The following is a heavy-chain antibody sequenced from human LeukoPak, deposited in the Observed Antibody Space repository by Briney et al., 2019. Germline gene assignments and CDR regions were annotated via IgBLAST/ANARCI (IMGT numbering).Heavy chain of an antibody. CDR3: ASHYYGSGSYHNWFDP. CDR1: NGSISSYH. D-gene: IGHD3-10*01. J-gene: IGHJ5*02. CDR2: ILTSGTT. Sequence: SEALSLTCTVSNGSISSYHWSWVRQPPGKGLEWIGYILTSGTTNYNPSLKSRVTISVDTSKNQFSLKLSSVTAADTAVYYCASHYYGSGSYHNWFDPWGQGTLVTVSS. V-gene: IGHV4-4*09.